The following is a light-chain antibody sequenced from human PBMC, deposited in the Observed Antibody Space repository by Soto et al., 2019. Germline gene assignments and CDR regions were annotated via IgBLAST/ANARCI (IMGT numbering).Light chain of an antibody. V-gene: IGKV3-11*01. Sequence: IVLTQSPATLSLSPGERATLSCRASQDVGSNLAWYRQKPGQAPRLLIYDASKRATGIPARFSGSGSGTDFTLTISSLEPEDFAVYYCQQCRIWPPLFGQGTRMEIK. CDR2: DAS. CDR3: QQCRIWPPL. J-gene: IGKJ2*01. CDR1: QDVGSN.